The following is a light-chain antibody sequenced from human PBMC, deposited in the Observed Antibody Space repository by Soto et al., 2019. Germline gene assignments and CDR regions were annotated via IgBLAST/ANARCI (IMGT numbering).Light chain of an antibody. J-gene: IGKJ4*01. CDR3: QYLNSFPLT. CDR2: IAS. Sequence: IQLPKSLSSLSAAVGARFTITFRASQGISDYLAWYPPKTGKATKLLIYIASTLQGGVPSRFSGSGSGTDCSLTISSLQPEEGATDYGQYLNSFPLTVGGGTKVAIK. CDR1: QGISDY. V-gene: IGKV1-9*01.